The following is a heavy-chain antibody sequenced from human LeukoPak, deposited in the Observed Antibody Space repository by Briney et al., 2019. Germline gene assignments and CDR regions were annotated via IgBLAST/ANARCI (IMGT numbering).Heavy chain of an antibody. V-gene: IGHV4-34*01. D-gene: IGHD1-1*01. CDR1: GVSFSGYY. CDR3: ARGQTTQL. Sequence: SETLSLTCAVYGVSFSGYYWSWIRQPPGKGLEWIGEINHSGSTNYNPSLKGRVTISVDTSKNQFSLKLSSVTAADTAVYYCARGQTTQLWGQGTLVTVSS. J-gene: IGHJ4*02. CDR2: INHSGST.